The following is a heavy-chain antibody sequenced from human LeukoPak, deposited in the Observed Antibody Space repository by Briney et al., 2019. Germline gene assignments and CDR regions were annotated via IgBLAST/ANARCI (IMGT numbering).Heavy chain of an antibody. CDR2: IRSKAYGGTT. CDR3: TRDLYYYGSGGTDY. D-gene: IGHD3-10*01. Sequence: GRSLRLSCTASGFTFGDYAMSWVRQAPGKGLEWVGFIRSKAYGGTTEYAASVKDRFTISRDDSKSIAYLQMNSLKTEDTAVYYCTRDLYYYGSGGTDYWGQGTLVTVSS. V-gene: IGHV3-49*04. J-gene: IGHJ4*02. CDR1: GFTFGDYA.